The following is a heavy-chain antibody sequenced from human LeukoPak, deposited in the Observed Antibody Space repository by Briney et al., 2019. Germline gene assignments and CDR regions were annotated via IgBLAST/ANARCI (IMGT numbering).Heavy chain of an antibody. CDR1: GDSTSSDRYY. CDR3: ARGRPYSGGYHLDY. V-gene: IGHV4-39*01. D-gene: IGHD1-26*01. J-gene: IGHJ4*02. CDR2: IYYSGST. Sequence: PSETLSLTCTVSGDSTSSDRYYGGWVRQPPGKGLEWIGNIYYSGSTYYNPSLKSRVTMSVDTSKNQFFLKLNFVTAADTAVYYCARGRPYSGGYHLDYWGQGTLVTVSA.